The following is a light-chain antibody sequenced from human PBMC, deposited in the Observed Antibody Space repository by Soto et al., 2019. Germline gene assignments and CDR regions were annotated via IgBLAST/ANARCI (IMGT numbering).Light chain of an antibody. CDR1: QTVRNNY. CDR3: QQFSSYPLT. J-gene: IGKJ4*01. CDR2: DAS. V-gene: IGKV3-20*01. Sequence: EFMLTQSPGTLSLSPGERATLSFRASQTVRNNYLAWYQQKPGQAPRLLIYDASSRATGIPDRFSGGGSGTDFTLTISRLEPEDFAVYYCQQFSSYPLTFGGGTKVDIK.